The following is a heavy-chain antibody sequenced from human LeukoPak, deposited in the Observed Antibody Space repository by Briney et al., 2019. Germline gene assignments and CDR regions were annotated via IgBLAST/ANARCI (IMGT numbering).Heavy chain of an antibody. CDR3: ARASYGSAYYYYYMNV. Sequence: GGSLRLSCAASGFTFSSYWMSWVRQAPGKGLEWVANIKQDGSEKYYVDSVKGRFTISRDNAKNSLYLQMNSLRAEDTAVYYCARASYGSAYYYYYMNVWGKGTTVTISS. J-gene: IGHJ6*03. D-gene: IGHD3-10*01. CDR1: GFTFSSYW. CDR2: IKQDGSEK. V-gene: IGHV3-7*04.